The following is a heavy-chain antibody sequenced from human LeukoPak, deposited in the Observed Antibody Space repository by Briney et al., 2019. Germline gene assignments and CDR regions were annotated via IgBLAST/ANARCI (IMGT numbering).Heavy chain of an antibody. Sequence: GGSLRLSCAASGFTFSSYWMSWVRQAPGKGLEWVANIKQDGSEKYYVDSVKGRFTISRDNAKNSLYLQMNSLRAEDTAVYYCARSGSYYYDAFDIWGQGTMVTFSS. CDR3: ARSGSYYYDAFDI. CDR1: GFTFSSYW. CDR2: IKQDGSEK. V-gene: IGHV3-7*01. J-gene: IGHJ3*02. D-gene: IGHD1-26*01.